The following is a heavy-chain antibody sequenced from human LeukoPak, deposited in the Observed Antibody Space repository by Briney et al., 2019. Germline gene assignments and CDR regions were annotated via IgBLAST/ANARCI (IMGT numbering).Heavy chain of an antibody. CDR2: INHNGNT. Sequence: PSETLSLTCIVSSDSITNTTYYWSWIRQPPGKGLEWIGEINHNGNTNYNPSLKSRVTISVDTSKNQFSLKVSSVTAADSAVYNCARWPRERNRITVTNYYYYMDVWGRGTTVTVSS. J-gene: IGHJ6*03. CDR3: ARWPRERNRITVTNYYYYMDV. CDR1: SDSITNTTYY. V-gene: IGHV4-39*07. D-gene: IGHD4-11*01.